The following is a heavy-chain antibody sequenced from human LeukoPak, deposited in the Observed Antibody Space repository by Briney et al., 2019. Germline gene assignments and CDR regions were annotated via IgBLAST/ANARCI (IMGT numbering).Heavy chain of an antibody. J-gene: IGHJ6*03. Sequence: GGSLRLSCAASGFTLSSYWMHWVRQAPGKGLVWVSRINSDGSSTSYADSVRGRFTISRDNTKNTLYLQMNSLRAEDTAVYYCARVYYDFWSGPPRDYMDVWGKGTTVTVSS. CDR1: GFTLSSYW. V-gene: IGHV3-74*01. CDR2: INSDGSST. CDR3: ARVYYDFWSGPPRDYMDV. D-gene: IGHD3-3*01.